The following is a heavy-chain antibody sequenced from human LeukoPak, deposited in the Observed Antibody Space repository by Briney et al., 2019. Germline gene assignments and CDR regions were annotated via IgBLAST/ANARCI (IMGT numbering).Heavy chain of an antibody. CDR3: ARGQTYYYYYMDV. Sequence: QPGGSLRLSCAASGFTVSSNYMSWVRQAPGKGLEWVSVIYSGGSTYYADSVKGRFTISRDNSKNTLYLQMNSLRAEDTAVYYCARGQTYYYYYMDVWGKGTTVTISS. CDR2: IYSGGST. J-gene: IGHJ6*03. CDR1: GFTVSSNY. V-gene: IGHV3-66*01.